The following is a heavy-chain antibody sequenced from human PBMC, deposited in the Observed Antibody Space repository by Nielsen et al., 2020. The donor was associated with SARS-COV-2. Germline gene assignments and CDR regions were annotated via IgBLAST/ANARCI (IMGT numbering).Heavy chain of an antibody. J-gene: IGHJ4*02. D-gene: IGHD5-18*01. CDR3: AKLPDSYGRPFAY. V-gene: IGHV3-21*04. CDR1: GFTFSSYS. CDR2: ISSSSSYI. Sequence: GESLKISCAASGFTFSSYSMNWVRQAPGKGLEWVSSISSSSSYIYYADSVKGRFTISRDNAKNSLYLQMNSLRAEYTALYYCAKLPDSYGRPFAYWGQGTLVTVSS.